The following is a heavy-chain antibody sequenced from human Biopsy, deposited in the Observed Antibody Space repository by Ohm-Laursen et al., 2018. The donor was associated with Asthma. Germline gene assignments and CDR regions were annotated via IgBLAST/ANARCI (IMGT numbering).Heavy chain of an antibody. CDR3: ARKYYDFLTGQVNDAFDI. CDR2: INAGNGNT. V-gene: IGHV1-3*01. CDR1: GYTFSSYA. D-gene: IGHD3-9*01. J-gene: IGHJ3*02. Sequence: SVKVSCKASGYTFSSYAIHWVRQAPGQRLEWMGWINAGNGNTKYSQKFQGRVTITRDTSASTAYMELSSLRSEDTAVYYCARKYYDFLTGQVNDAFDIWGQGTMVTVSS.